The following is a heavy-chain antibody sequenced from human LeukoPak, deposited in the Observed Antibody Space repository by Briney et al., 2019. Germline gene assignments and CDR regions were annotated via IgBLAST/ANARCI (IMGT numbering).Heavy chain of an antibody. D-gene: IGHD3-16*01. V-gene: IGHV1-69*04. Sequence: SVKVSCKASGGTFSSYAISWVRQAPGQGLEWMGRIIPILGIANYAQKFQGRVTITADKSTSTAYMELSSLRSEDTAVHYCARALGGVTVDYWGQGTLVTVSS. CDR3: ARALGGVTVDY. CDR1: GGTFSSYA. CDR2: IIPILGIA. J-gene: IGHJ4*02.